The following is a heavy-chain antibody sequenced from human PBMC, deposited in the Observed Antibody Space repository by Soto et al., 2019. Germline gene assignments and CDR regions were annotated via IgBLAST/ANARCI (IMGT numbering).Heavy chain of an antibody. V-gene: IGHV1-18*01. CDR2: LGDYNGNI. Sequence: QVQLVQSGAEVKKPGASVKVSCKASGYTFTNYGLNWVRQAPGQGLEWMGWLGDYNGNINYAQKFQGRVTMTTDTSTSTAYMELRSLTSDDTAVYYCARVGAPHSGYLHFYMDVWGKGTTVTVSS. CDR3: ARVGAPHSGYLHFYMDV. J-gene: IGHJ6*03. CDR1: GYTFTNYG. D-gene: IGHD5-12*01.